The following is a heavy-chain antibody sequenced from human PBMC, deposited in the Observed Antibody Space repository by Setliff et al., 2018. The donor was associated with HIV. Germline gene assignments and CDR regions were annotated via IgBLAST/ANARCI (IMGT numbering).Heavy chain of an antibody. V-gene: IGHV3-23*01. CDR2: ISGSGGDT. Sequence: GGSLRLSCASSGFTLSSYAMTWVRQAPGKGLECVAVISGSGGDTYYADSVKGRFVISREKSKSTLYLQMNSLRADDTALYYCATLYFGENQAFRHVFDIWGQGTMVTVSS. J-gene: IGHJ3*02. CDR3: ATLYFGENQAFRHVFDI. D-gene: IGHD3-10*01. CDR1: GFTLSSYA.